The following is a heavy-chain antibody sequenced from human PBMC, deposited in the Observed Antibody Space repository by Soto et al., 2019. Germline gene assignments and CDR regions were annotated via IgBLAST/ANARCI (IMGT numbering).Heavy chain of an antibody. Sequence: EVQLLDSGGGLVQPGGSLRLSCAASGFTFSGYALTWVRQAPGKGLEWVSAISGGGDATFYADSVKGRFTISRDNSKNTLYRQMNTLRLEVTAVYYCARKVSGSTGARDLWYFDLWGRGTFVTVSS. V-gene: IGHV3-23*01. CDR2: ISGGGDAT. D-gene: IGHD3-10*01. CDR3: ARKVSGSTGARDLWYFDL. J-gene: IGHJ2*01. CDR1: GFTFSGYA.